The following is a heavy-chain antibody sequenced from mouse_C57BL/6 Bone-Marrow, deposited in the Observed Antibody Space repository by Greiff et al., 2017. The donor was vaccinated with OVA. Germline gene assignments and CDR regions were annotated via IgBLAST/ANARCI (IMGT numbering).Heavy chain of an antibody. J-gene: IGHJ3*01. V-gene: IGHV14-4*01. CDR2: IDPENGDT. CDR1: GFNIKDDY. Sequence: VQLQQSGAELVRPGASVKLSCTASGFNIKDDYMHWVKQRPEQGLEWIGWIDPENGDTEYASKFQGKATITADTSSNTAYLQLSSLTSEDTAVYYGTAYYKGWFAYWGQGTLVTVSA. CDR3: TAYYKGWFAY. D-gene: IGHD2-12*01.